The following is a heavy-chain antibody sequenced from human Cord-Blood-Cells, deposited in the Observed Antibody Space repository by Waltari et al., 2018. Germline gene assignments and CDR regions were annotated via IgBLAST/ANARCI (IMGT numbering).Heavy chain of an antibody. CDR3: AKDWHYGSGSYYDY. D-gene: IGHD3-10*01. J-gene: IGHJ4*02. V-gene: IGHV3-30*18. Sequence: QVQLVESGGGVVQPGRSLRLSCAASGFTFSSYGMHWFRQAPGKGLEWVAVISYDGSNKYYADSVKGRFTISRDNSKNTLYLQMNSLRAEDTAVYYCAKDWHYGSGSYYDYWGQGTLVTVSS. CDR2: ISYDGSNK. CDR1: GFTFSSYG.